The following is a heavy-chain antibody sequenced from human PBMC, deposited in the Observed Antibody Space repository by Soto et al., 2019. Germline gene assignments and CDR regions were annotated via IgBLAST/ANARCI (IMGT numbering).Heavy chain of an antibody. Sequence: EVQLVESGGGLVKPGGSLRLSCAASGFTFSSYSMNWVRQAPGKGLEWVSSISSSSSYIYYADSVKGRFTXSRDXAKXXXXXXXXXXXXXXXXXXYCARDIXYYDSSGYYRDYWGQGTLVTVSS. CDR1: GFTFSSYS. CDR3: ARDIXYYDSSGYYRDY. D-gene: IGHD3-22*01. V-gene: IGHV3-21*01. J-gene: IGHJ4*02. CDR2: ISSSSSYI.